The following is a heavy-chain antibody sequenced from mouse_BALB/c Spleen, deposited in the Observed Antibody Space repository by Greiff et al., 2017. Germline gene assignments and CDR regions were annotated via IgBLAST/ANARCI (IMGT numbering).Heavy chain of an antibody. J-gene: IGHJ2*01. CDR3: SREGSNPYFDD. V-gene: IGHV14-1*02. CDR2: IDPENGNT. D-gene: IGHD3-2*02. Sequence: EVQLQQSGAELVRPGALVKLSCKASGFNIKDYYMHWVKQRPEQGLEWIGWIDPENGNTIYDPKFQGKASITADTSSNTAYLQLSSLTSEDTAVYYCSREGSNPYFDDWGQGTTLTVSS. CDR1: GFNIKDYY.